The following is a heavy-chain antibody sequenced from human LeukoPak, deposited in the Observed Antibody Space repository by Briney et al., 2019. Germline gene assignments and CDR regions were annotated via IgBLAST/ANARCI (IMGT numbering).Heavy chain of an antibody. CDR3: AKANSITIFGVISPVDY. J-gene: IGHJ4*02. CDR2: IRYDGSNK. Sequence: GGSLRLSCAASGFTFSSYGMHWVRQAPGKGLEWVAFIRYDGSNKYYADSVKGRFTISRDNSKNTLYLQMNSLRAEDTAVYYCAKANSITIFGVISPVDYWGQGTLVTVSS. CDR1: GFTFSSYG. D-gene: IGHD3-3*01. V-gene: IGHV3-30*02.